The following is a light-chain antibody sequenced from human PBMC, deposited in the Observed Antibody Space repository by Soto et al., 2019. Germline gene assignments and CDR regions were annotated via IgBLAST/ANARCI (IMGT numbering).Light chain of an antibody. V-gene: IGKV3-20*01. J-gene: IGKJ5*01. Sequence: VLSLSACALSLSTGERATLSCRASQSVSNNYLAWYQQKPGQAPRLLIYGASNRATGIPDRFSGSGSGTDFTLTISRLEPEDFAVYYCQQYVRSLTFCQVRLLAVK. CDR3: QQYVRSLT. CDR2: GAS. CDR1: QSVSNNY.